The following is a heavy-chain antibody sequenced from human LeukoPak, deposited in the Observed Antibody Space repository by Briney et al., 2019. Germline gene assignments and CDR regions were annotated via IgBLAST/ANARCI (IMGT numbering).Heavy chain of an antibody. J-gene: IGHJ4*02. CDR3: ARLVCGGGSCPAEFDY. Sequence: SETLSLTCAVYGGSFSGYYWSWIRQPPGKGLEWIGEINHSGSTNYNPSLKSRVTISIDMSKNQFSLKLSSVTATDTAVYYCARLVCGGGSCPAEFDYWGQGTLVTVSS. D-gene: IGHD2-15*01. CDR2: INHSGST. CDR1: GGSFSGYY. V-gene: IGHV4-34*01.